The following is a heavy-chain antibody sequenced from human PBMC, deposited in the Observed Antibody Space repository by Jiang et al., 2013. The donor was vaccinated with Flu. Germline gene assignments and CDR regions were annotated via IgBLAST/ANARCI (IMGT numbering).Heavy chain of an antibody. J-gene: IGHJ4*02. V-gene: IGHV4-39*01. Sequence: GPGLVKPSETLSLTCSVSGGSISSGSYYWGWVRQPPGKGLEWIGTIYYRGTTYYNPSLKSRVTISVDTSKNQFSLKLSSVTAADTTVYYCARPHFGNPYYFEYWGQGTLVTVSS. D-gene: IGHD4-23*01. CDR1: GGSISSGSYY. CDR2: IYYRGTT. CDR3: ARPHFGNPYYFEY.